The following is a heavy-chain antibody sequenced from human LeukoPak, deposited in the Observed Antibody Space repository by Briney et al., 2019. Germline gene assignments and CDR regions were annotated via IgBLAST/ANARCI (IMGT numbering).Heavy chain of an antibody. V-gene: IGHV3-23*01. J-gene: IGHJ4*02. D-gene: IGHD5-12*01. CDR1: GFTFSSYA. Sequence: PGGSLRLSCAASGFTFSSYAMSWVRQAPGKGLEWVSAISGSGGSTYYADSVKGRFTISRDNSKNTLYLQMNSLRAEDTAVYYCAKDLSSGYKGGYYFDYWGQGTLVTVSS. CDR3: AKDLSSGYKGGYYFDY. CDR2: ISGSGGST.